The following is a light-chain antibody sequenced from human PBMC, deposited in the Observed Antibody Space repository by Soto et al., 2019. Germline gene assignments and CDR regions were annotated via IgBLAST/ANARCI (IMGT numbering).Light chain of an antibody. CDR1: QNIDNK. Sequence: EVELTQSHATLSVSPLERATLXFLASQNIDNKLVWYQQKPGQVPRLLIYDASTRATGIPARFSGSGSGTEFTLTISSLQSEDFAFYYCQQFHYWWTFGQGTKVDIK. V-gene: IGKV3-15*01. J-gene: IGKJ1*01. CDR3: QQFHYWWT. CDR2: DAS.